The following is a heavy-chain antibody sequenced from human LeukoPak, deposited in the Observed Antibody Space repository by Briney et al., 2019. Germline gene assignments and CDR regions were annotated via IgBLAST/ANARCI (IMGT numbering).Heavy chain of an antibody. V-gene: IGHV1-8*01. CDR3: ARDNGWYDNNWFDP. Sequence: ASVKVSCKASGYTFTSYDINWVRQATGQGLEWMGWMNPNSGNTGYAQKFQGRVTMTRNTSISTAYMELSRLRSDDTAVYYCARDNGWYDNNWFDPWGQGTLVTVSS. J-gene: IGHJ5*02. CDR2: MNPNSGNT. D-gene: IGHD6-19*01. CDR1: GYTFTSYD.